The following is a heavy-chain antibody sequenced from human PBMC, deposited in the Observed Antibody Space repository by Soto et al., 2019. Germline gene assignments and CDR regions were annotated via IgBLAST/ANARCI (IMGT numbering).Heavy chain of an antibody. CDR2: IGGSDGPI. J-gene: IGHJ4*02. CDR1: GFTFSDYS. CDR3: AKPSYDSSGYYGGNFDY. V-gene: IGHV3-48*02. D-gene: IGHD3-22*01. Sequence: PGGSLRLSCAASGFTFSDYSMNWVRQAPGKGLEWVSYIGGSDGPIKYVDSVKGRFTISRDNAKNSLYLQMNSLRDEDTAVYYCAKPSYDSSGYYGGNFDYWGQGTLVTVSS.